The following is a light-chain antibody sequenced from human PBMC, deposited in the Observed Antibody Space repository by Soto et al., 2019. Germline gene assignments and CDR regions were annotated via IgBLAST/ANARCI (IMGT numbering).Light chain of an antibody. CDR1: GRDIGAYNY. Sequence: QSVLAQPASVSGSPGQSITISCTGSGRDIGAYNYVSWYQQHPGKAPKLMIYEVSNRPSGVSNRFSGSKSGNTASLTISGLQAEDEADYYCSAYTSTGTPVFGTGTKGTVL. J-gene: IGLJ1*01. CDR3: SAYTSTGTPV. CDR2: EVS. V-gene: IGLV2-14*01.